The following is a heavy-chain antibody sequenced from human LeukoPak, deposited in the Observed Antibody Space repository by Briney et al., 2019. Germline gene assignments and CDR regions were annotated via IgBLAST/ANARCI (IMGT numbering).Heavy chain of an antibody. CDR1: AGSISSYY. V-gene: IGHV4-4*07. CDR3: ARDSTQRAFDI. CDR2: IYSSGST. D-gene: IGHD2-2*01. Sequence: SETLSLTCTVSAGSISSYYWSWLRQPAGNDLEWIGRIYSSGSTNYNPSLTRRVTMSVDPSKNHFSLKLSSVTAAATAVYYFARDSTQRAFDIWGQGTMVTVSS. J-gene: IGHJ3*02.